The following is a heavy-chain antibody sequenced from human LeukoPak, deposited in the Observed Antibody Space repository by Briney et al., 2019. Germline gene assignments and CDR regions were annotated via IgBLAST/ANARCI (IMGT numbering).Heavy chain of an antibody. D-gene: IGHD2-8*01. CDR1: GFTFSFNS. J-gene: IGHJ6*01. CDR2: IKRDGSGA. Sequence: SGGSLRLSCAASGFTFSFNSMHWVRQGPGKGLVWVSRIKRDGSGATYADSVKGRVTISRDNAKNTLYLQTNSLRAEDTAVYYCARSNGFGMDVWGQGTTVTVSS. V-gene: IGHV3-74*01. CDR3: ARSNGFGMDV.